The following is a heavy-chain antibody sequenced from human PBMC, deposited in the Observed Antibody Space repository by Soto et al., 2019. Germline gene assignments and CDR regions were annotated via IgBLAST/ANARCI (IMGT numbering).Heavy chain of an antibody. D-gene: IGHD2-21*01. CDR1: GGTFSSYT. CDR2: IIPILGIA. V-gene: IGHV1-69*02. CDR3: ASRHYSFYYGMDV. Sequence: QVQLVQSGAEVKKPGSSVKVSCKASGGTFSSYTISWVRQAPGQGLEWMGRIIPILGIANYAQKFQGRVTITADKSTSTAYMELSSLRSEDTAVYYCASRHYSFYYGMDVWGQGTTVTVSS. J-gene: IGHJ6*02.